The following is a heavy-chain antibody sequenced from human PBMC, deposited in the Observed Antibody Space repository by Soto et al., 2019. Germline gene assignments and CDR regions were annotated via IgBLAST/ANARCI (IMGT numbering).Heavy chain of an antibody. D-gene: IGHD5-18*01. CDR3: ARRRSEDTAMVTGLFDY. J-gene: IGHJ4*02. CDR2: IYPGDSDT. Sequence: GESLKIFCKGSGYSFTSYWIGWVRQMPGKGLEWMGIIYPGDSDTRYSPSFQGQVTISADKSISTAYLQWSSLKASDTAMYYCARRRSEDTAMVTGLFDYWGQGTLVTVSS. V-gene: IGHV5-51*01. CDR1: GYSFTSYW.